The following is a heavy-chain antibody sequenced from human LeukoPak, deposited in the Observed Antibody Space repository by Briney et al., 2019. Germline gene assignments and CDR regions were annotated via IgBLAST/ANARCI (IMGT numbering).Heavy chain of an antibody. CDR3: ARGVEMATIGFDY. J-gene: IGHJ4*02. Sequence: SETLSLTCTVSGAPVSTHYWSWIRQPPGKGLEWIGYMYHTGSTNYNPSVESRVTISLDTSKNQLSLMMRSVTAADTAIYYCARGVEMATIGFDYWGQGTLVTVSS. V-gene: IGHV4-59*02. D-gene: IGHD5-24*01. CDR1: GAPVSTHY. CDR2: MYHTGST.